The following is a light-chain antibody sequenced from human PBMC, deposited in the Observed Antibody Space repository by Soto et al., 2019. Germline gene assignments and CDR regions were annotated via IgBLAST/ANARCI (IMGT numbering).Light chain of an antibody. V-gene: IGLV1-44*01. CDR2: GNN. CDR1: SCNIGSNT. CDR3: AVWDDKLRGRI. Sequence: QAVVTQPPSASGTPGQRVTISCSGSSCNIGSNTVNWYQQLPGAAPRFLISGNNVRPSGVPDRFSASRSGTTASLAISGLQSEDEADYYCAVWDDKLRGRIIGGGTKLTVL. J-gene: IGLJ2*01.